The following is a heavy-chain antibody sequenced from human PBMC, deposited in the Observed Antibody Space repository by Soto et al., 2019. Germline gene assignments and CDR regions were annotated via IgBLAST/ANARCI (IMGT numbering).Heavy chain of an antibody. D-gene: IGHD6-6*01. J-gene: IGHJ6*02. V-gene: IGHV1-18*04. CDR1: GYTFTSYG. CDR2: ISAYNGNT. CDR3: ARERKAARPRGYYYYGMDV. Sequence: ASVKVSCKASGYTFTSYGISWVRQAPGQGLEWMGWISAYNGNTNYAQELQGRVTMTTDTSTSTAYMEPRSLRSDDTAVYYCARERKAARPRGYYYYGMDVWGQGTTVTVSS.